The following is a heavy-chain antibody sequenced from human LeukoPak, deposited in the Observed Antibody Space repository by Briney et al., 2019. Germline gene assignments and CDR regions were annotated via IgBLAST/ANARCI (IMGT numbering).Heavy chain of an antibody. J-gene: IGHJ4*02. CDR3: ARQRTSGSASNLRVAQIDS. CDR1: GGSISISSYY. D-gene: IGHD3-3*01. CDR2: VHYSGST. Sequence: SETQSLTCTVSGGSISISSYYWHWIRQPPGKGLEWIGRVHYSGSTYYNPSLKSRATISVDTSKNQISLKVSSVTAADSALYFCARQRTSGSASNLRVAQIDSWGQGTLVTVSS. V-gene: IGHV4-39*01.